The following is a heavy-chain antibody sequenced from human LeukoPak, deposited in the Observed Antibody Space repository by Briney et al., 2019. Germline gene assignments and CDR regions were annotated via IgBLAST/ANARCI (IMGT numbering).Heavy chain of an antibody. CDR3: GRGFYDSSGHHYAPADY. V-gene: IGHV3-74*01. Sequence: PGGSLRLSCAASGFTFSRFWMLWVRQAPGKGLVWVSHTNSDGSSTNYADSVKGRFTISRDNAKNTLYLQMNSLRAEDTAVYYCGRGFYDSSGHHYAPADYWGQGTLVTVSS. CDR1: GFTFSRFW. D-gene: IGHD3-22*01. J-gene: IGHJ4*02. CDR2: TNSDGSST.